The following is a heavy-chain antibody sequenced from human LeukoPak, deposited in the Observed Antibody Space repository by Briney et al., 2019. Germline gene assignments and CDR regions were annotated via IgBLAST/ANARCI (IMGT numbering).Heavy chain of an antibody. Sequence: GGSLRLSCAASGCTFSSYWMHWGRQAPGKGLVWVSRINSDCSSTSYADSVKGRFTISRDNAKNTLYLQMNSLRAEDTAVYYCARASGYCSSTSCTYYYGMDVWGQGPTVTVSS. CDR1: GCTFSSYW. CDR3: ARASGYCSSTSCTYYYGMDV. CDR2: INSDCSST. D-gene: IGHD2-2*01. J-gene: IGHJ6*02. V-gene: IGHV3-74*01.